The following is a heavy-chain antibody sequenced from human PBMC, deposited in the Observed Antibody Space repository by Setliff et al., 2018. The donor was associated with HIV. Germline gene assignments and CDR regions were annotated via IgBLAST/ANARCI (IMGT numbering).Heavy chain of an antibody. CDR2: IYHSGST. CDR1: GYSISSGDY. D-gene: IGHD3-10*01. J-gene: IGHJ5*02. CDR3: GRIPYGSGSFGWFDP. Sequence: SETLSLTCAVSGYSISSGDYWGWIRQPPGKGLEWIGSIYHSGSTYYNPSLKSRVTISVDTSKNQFSLKLSSVTAADTAVYYCGRIPYGSGSFGWFDPWGRGTLVTVSS. V-gene: IGHV4-38-2*01.